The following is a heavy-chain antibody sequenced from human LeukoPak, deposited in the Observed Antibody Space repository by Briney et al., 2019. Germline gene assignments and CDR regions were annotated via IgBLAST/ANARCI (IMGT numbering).Heavy chain of an antibody. J-gene: IGHJ4*02. Sequence: GGSLRLSCAASGCTFSSYAMTWVRQAPGMGLEWVSSISGSGGGTHYADSVKGRFTISRDNSYNTLYLQMNSLTAEDTAVYYCAKSLGGIVVVVAASWGQGTLVTVSS. CDR3: AKSLGGIVVVVAAS. D-gene: IGHD2-15*01. CDR1: GCTFSSYA. CDR2: ISGSGGGT. V-gene: IGHV3-23*01.